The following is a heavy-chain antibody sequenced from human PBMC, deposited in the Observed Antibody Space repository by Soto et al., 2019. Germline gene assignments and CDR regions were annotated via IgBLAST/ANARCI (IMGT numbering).Heavy chain of an antibody. V-gene: IGHV5-51*01. CDR3: ARSPRSSPSFDF. D-gene: IGHD6-13*01. Sequence: GESLKISCQCSGYTFYNFWIAWVCQLPGQGLEYMGIIYPCDSETRYSPSIHGKVTITADRSIGTAYLQWSSLEASDSAFYFCARSPRSSPSFDFWGQGALVTVSS. J-gene: IGHJ4*02. CDR1: GYTFYNFW. CDR2: IYPCDSET.